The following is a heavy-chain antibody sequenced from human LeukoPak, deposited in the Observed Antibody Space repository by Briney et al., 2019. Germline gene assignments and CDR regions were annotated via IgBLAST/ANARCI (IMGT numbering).Heavy chain of an antibody. D-gene: IGHD2-21*01. Sequence: GGSLRLSCAASGFTFSSFAMSWIRQAPGKGLEWVSSIDKIGVGTYYADSVGGRFTISRDNSKNTLFLQMNSLRAEDSAVYYCAKDYVVGSIDYWGQGTLVTVSS. V-gene: IGHV3-23*01. CDR2: IDKIGVGT. J-gene: IGHJ4*02. CDR3: AKDYVVGSIDY. CDR1: GFTFSSFA.